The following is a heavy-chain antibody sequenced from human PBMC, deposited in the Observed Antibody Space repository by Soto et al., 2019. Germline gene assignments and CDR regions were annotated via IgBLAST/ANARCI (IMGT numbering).Heavy chain of an antibody. J-gene: IGHJ5*02. CDR1: GGSISSGGYS. V-gene: IGHV4-30-2*01. Sequence: SETLSLTCAVSGGSISSGGYSWSWIRQPPGKGLEWIGYIYHSGSTYYNPSLKSRVTISVDRSKNQFSLKLSSVTAADTAVYYCARGSNYYDRVSWFDPWGQGTLVTVSS. CDR2: IYHSGST. CDR3: ARGSNYYDRVSWFDP. D-gene: IGHD3-22*01.